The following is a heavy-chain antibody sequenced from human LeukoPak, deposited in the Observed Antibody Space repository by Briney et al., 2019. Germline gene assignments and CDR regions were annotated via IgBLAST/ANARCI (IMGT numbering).Heavy chain of an antibody. CDR3: ARDRGATTSPPDAFDI. D-gene: IGHD1-26*01. Sequence: SETLSLTCTVSGGSISSSSYYWGWIRQPPGKGLEWIGSIYYSGSTYYNPSLKSRVTISVDTSKNQFSLKLSSVTAADTAVYYCARDRGATTSPPDAFDIWGQGTMVTVSS. J-gene: IGHJ3*02. CDR2: IYYSGST. V-gene: IGHV4-39*07. CDR1: GGSISSSSYY.